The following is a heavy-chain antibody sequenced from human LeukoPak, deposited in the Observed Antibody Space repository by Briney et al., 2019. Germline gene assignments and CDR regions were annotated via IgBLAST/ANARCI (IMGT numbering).Heavy chain of an antibody. D-gene: IGHD3-16*01. CDR1: GFTFSSYA. V-gene: IGHV3-30-3*01. CDR2: ISYDGSNK. Sequence: GGSLRLSCAASGFTFSSYAMHWVRQAPGKGLEWVAVISYDGSNKYYADSVKGRFTISRDNSKNTLYLQMDSLRAEDTAVYYCAKGQNRNGGALAYWGQGTLVTVSS. CDR3: AKGQNRNGGALAY. J-gene: IGHJ4*02.